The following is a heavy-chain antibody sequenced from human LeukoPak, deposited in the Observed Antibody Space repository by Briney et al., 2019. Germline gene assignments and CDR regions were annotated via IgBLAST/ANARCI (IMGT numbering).Heavy chain of an antibody. J-gene: IGHJ4*02. CDR3: AKVLGYYDSSGYYQEGGFDY. V-gene: IGHV3-43*02. CDR2: ISGDGGST. CDR1: GFTFDDYA. D-gene: IGHD3-22*01. Sequence: GGSLRLSCAASGFTFDDYAMHWVRQAPGKGLEGVSLISGDGGSTYYADSVKGRFTISRDNSKNSLYLQMNSLRTEDTALYYCAKVLGYYDSSGYYQEGGFDYWGQGTLVTVSS.